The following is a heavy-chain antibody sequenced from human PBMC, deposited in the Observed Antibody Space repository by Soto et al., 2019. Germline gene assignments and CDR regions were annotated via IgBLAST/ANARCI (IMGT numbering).Heavy chain of an antibody. D-gene: IGHD2-15*01. CDR2: IVVGSGNT. CDR3: AAGVNGLGKGFYYYYGMDV. V-gene: IGHV1-58*01. Sequence: QMQLVQSGPEVKKPGTSVKVSCKASGFTFTSSAVQWVRQARGQRLEWIGWIVVGSGNTNYAQKFQERVTITRDMSTSTAYMELSSLRSEDTAVYYCAAGVNGLGKGFYYYYGMDVWGQGTTVTVSS. CDR1: GFTFTSSA. J-gene: IGHJ6*02.